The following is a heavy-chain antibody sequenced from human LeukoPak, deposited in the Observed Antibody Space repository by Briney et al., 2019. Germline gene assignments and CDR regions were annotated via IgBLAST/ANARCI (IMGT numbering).Heavy chain of an antibody. CDR2: ISSSSSYI. J-gene: IGHJ4*02. V-gene: IGHV3-21*01. CDR3: AREINDYIWRNYRTNYFDY. Sequence: GGSLRLSCAASGFTFSSYSMNWVRQAPGKGLEWVSSISSSSSYIYYADSVKGRFTISRDNAKNSLYLQMNSLRAEDTAVYYCAREINDYIWRNYRTNYFDYWGQGTLVTVSS. D-gene: IGHD3-16*02. CDR1: GFTFSSYS.